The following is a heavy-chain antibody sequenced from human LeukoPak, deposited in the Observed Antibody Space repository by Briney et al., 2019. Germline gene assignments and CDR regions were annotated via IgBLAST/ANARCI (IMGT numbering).Heavy chain of an antibody. CDR2: INPRGGTT. CDR3: ARDPPHSTSWNPSYYYMDV. Sequence: GASVMVSCKASGYIFTTYYIHWVRQGPGQGLEWMRVINPRGGTTTYAQKFQGRVTMTRDMSTSTVNMELRSLTSEDSAVYYCARDPPHSTSWNPSYYYMDVWGKGTTVTVSS. V-gene: IGHV1-46*01. CDR1: GYIFTTYY. J-gene: IGHJ6*03. D-gene: IGHD6-6*01.